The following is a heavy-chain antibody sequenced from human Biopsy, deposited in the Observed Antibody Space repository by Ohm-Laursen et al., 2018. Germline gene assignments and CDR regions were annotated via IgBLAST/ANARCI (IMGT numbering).Heavy chain of an antibody. J-gene: IGHJ4*02. V-gene: IGHV1-46*01. Sequence: GSSVKVSCKASGYTFTNYYMHWVRQAPGQGLEWMGIINPSGSDATYAQKFQGRVTMTRDKSTSTAYMDLSSLRSEDTAVYYCAADSGSGSHFRFDYWGQGALVSVSS. D-gene: IGHD3-10*01. CDR2: INPSGSDA. CDR1: GYTFTNYY. CDR3: AADSGSGSHFRFDY.